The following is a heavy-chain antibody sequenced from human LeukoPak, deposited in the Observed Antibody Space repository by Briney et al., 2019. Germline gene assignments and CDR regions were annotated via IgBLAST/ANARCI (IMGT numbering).Heavy chain of an antibody. CDR3: ARFLASAEYRHYYYMDV. CDR1: GGSISSSSYY. J-gene: IGHJ6*03. Sequence: SETLSLTCTVSGGSISSSSYYWGWIRQPPGKGLEWIGSIYYSGSTNYNPSLKSRLSVSVDTSRNQFSLKLSSVTAADTGVYYCARFLASAEYRHYYYMDVWGKGTTVTVSS. V-gene: IGHV4-39*07. CDR2: IYYSGST. D-gene: IGHD5-12*01.